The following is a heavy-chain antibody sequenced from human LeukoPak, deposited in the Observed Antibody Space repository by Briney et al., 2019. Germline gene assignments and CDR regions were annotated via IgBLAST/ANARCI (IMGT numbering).Heavy chain of an antibody. CDR1: GGTFSSYA. CDR3: ASARFHYGDYDGAYYFDY. D-gene: IGHD4-17*01. V-gene: IGHV1-69*13. J-gene: IGHJ4*02. CDR2: IIPIFGTA. Sequence: SVKVSCKASGGTFSSYAISWVRQAPGQGLEWMGGIIPIFGTANYAQKFQGRVTITADESTSTAYMELSSLRSEDTAVYYCASARFHYGDYDGAYYFDYWGQGTLVTVSS.